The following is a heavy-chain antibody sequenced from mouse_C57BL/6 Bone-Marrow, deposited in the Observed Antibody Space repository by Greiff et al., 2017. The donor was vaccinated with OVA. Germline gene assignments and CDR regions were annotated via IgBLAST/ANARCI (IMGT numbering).Heavy chain of an antibody. CDR1: GFNIKDYY. J-gene: IGHJ2*01. V-gene: IGHV14-2*01. Sequence: VQLKQSGAELVKPGASVKLSCTASGFNIKDYYMHWVKQRTEQGLEWIGRIDPEDGETKYAPKFPGKATITADTSSNTAYLQLSSLTSEDTAVYYCAFSNYFFDDWGQGTTLTVSS. CDR2: IDPEDGET. D-gene: IGHD2-5*01. CDR3: AFSNYFFDD.